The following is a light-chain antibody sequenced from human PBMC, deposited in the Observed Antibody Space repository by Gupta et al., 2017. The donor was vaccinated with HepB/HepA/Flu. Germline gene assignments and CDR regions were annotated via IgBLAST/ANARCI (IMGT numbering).Light chain of an antibody. CDR2: SNN. V-gene: IGLV1-44*01. CDR3: AARDDSLNGPV. J-gene: IGLJ3*02. Sequence: QSVLAQPPSASGTPGQRVTLSCSGSSSNIGSNTVNWYQQLPGTAPKLLIYSNNQRPSGVTDRFSGSKTGTSASLAISGLQSEDEADYYCAARDDSLNGPVFGGGTKLTVL. CDR1: SSNIGSNT.